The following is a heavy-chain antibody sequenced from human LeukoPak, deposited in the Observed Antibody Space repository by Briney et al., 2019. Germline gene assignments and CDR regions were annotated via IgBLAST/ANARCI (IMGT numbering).Heavy chain of an antibody. CDR2: INPNSGGT. CDR1: GDTFTGYY. CDR3: ATPLGYCSGGSCSDDY. J-gene: IGHJ4*02. D-gene: IGHD2-15*01. Sequence: ASVKVSCKASGDTFTGYYMHWVRQAPGQGLEWMGWINPNSGGTNYAQKFQGRVTMTRDTSISTAYMELSKLRSDDTAVYYCATPLGYCSGGSCSDDYWGQGTLVTVSS. V-gene: IGHV1-2*02.